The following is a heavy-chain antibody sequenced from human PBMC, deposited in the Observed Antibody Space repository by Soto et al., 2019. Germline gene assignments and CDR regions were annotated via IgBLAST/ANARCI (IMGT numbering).Heavy chain of an antibody. Sequence: GGSLRLSCAASGFTFSSYSMNWVRQAPGKGLEWVSYISSSSSTIYYADSVKGRFTISGDNAKNSLYLQMNSLRAEDTAVYYCARTTVTYDYWGQGTLVTVSS. CDR2: ISSSSSTI. J-gene: IGHJ4*02. CDR1: GFTFSSYS. CDR3: ARTTVTYDY. D-gene: IGHD4-4*01. V-gene: IGHV3-48*01.